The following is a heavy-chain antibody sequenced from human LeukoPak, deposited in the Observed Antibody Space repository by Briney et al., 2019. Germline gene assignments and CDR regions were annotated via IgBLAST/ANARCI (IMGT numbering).Heavy chain of an antibody. V-gene: IGHV3-48*04. CDR2: ISSSSSTI. D-gene: IGHD6-19*01. CDR3: ARDYSSGWYYYYYYMDV. J-gene: IGHJ6*03. CDR1: GFTFSSYS. Sequence: GGSLRLSCAASGFTFSSYSMNWVRQAPGKGLEWVSYISSSSSTIYYADSVKGRFTISRDNAKNSLYLQMNSLRAEDTAVYYCARDYSSGWYYYYYYMDVWGKGTTVTVSS.